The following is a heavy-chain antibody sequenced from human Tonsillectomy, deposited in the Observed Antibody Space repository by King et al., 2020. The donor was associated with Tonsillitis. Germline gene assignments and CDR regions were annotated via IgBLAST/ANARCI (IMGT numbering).Heavy chain of an antibody. V-gene: IGHV3-15*01. Sequence: VQLVESGGGLVKPGGSLRLSCAASGFTFSNAWMSWVRQAPGKGLEWVGRIKSKTDGGTTDYAAPVKGRFTISRDDSKNTLYLQMNSLKTEDTAVYYCTPGGGVAVSDYYYYGMDVWGQGTTVTVSS. CDR3: TPGGGVAVSDYYYYGMDV. J-gene: IGHJ6*02. D-gene: IGHD6-19*01. CDR2: IKSKTDGGTT. CDR1: GFTFSNAW.